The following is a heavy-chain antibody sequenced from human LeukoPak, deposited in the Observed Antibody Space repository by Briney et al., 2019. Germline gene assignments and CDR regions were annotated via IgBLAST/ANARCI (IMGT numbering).Heavy chain of an antibody. D-gene: IGHD5-18*01. CDR2: IKQDETEK. V-gene: IGHV3-7*03. Sequence: GESLRLSCTASGFTFSNFWMGWVRQAPGKGLEWVANIKQDETEKFYLGSVKGRFTISRDNAKNSLYLQMNSLRVEDTALYYCARAIRGYSYVLDYWGQGTLVTVSS. CDR1: GFTFSNFW. J-gene: IGHJ4*02. CDR3: ARAIRGYSYVLDY.